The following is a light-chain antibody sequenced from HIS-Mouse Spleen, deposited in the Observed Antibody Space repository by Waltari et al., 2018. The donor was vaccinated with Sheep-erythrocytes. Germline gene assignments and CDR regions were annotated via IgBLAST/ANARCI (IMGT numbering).Light chain of an antibody. CDR3: QQSYSTPYT. Sequence: DIQMTQSPSSLSASVGDIVTITCRAHQSISSYLNCYQQKPGKAPKLLIYAASNLQSGVPSRFSGSGSGTDFTLTISSLQPEDFATYYCQQSYSTPYTFGQGTKLEIK. V-gene: IGKV1-39*01. CDR2: AAS. CDR1: QSISSY. J-gene: IGKJ2*01.